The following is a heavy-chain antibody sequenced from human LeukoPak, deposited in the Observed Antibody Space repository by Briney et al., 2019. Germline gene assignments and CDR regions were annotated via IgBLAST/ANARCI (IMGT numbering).Heavy chain of an antibody. CDR1: GFTFSSYE. Sequence: PGGSLRLSCAASGFTFSSYEMNWVRQAPGKGLEWVANIKQDGSEKDYVDSVKGRFTISRDNAKNSLYLQMNSLRAEDTAVYYCAELGITMIGGVWGKGTTVTISS. J-gene: IGHJ6*04. CDR2: IKQDGSEK. D-gene: IGHD3-10*02. V-gene: IGHV3-7*01. CDR3: AELGITMIGGV.